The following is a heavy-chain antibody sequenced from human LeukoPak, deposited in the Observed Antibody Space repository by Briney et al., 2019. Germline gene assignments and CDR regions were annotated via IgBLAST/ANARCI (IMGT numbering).Heavy chain of an antibody. CDR3: ARVWRGAAAAGTDY. Sequence: GGSLRLSCAASGFTFSSYAMHWVRQAPGKGLEWVAVISYDGSNKYYADSVKGRFTISRDNSKNTLYLQMNSLRAEDTAVYYCARVWRGAAAAGTDYWGQGTLVTVSS. CDR2: ISYDGSNK. CDR1: GFTFSSYA. D-gene: IGHD6-13*01. J-gene: IGHJ4*02. V-gene: IGHV3-30-3*01.